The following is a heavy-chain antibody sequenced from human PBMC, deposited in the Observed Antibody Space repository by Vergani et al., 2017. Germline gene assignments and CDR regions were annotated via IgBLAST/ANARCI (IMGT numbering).Heavy chain of an antibody. CDR3: AREVYYYGRSGYYPVGYFDY. CDR2: IKQDGSEI. Sequence: VQLQQWGAGLLNPSETLSLTCAVYGGSFSVYYWRWIRQPPGKGLEWVANIKQDGSEIYYVDSVKGRFTISRDNAKNSLYLEMNSLRAEDTAVYYCAREVYYYGRSGYYPVGYFDYWGQGTQVTVSS. J-gene: IGHJ4*02. CDR1: GGSFSVYY. D-gene: IGHD3-22*01. V-gene: IGHV3-7*01.